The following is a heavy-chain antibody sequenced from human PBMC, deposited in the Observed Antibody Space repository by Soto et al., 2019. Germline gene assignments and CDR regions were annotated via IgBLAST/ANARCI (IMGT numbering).Heavy chain of an antibody. Sequence: ASVKVSCKASGYTFTSYDINWVRQATGQGLEWMGWMNPNSGNTGYAQKFQGRVTMTRNTSISTAYMELSSLRSEDTAVYYCARARSQRYSGYDCAHWGQGTLVTVSS. CDR1: GYTFTSYD. V-gene: IGHV1-8*01. CDR2: MNPNSGNT. J-gene: IGHJ4*02. CDR3: ARARSQRYSGYDCAH. D-gene: IGHD5-12*01.